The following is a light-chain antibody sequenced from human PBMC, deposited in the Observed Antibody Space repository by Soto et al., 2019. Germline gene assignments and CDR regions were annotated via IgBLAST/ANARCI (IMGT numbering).Light chain of an antibody. V-gene: IGKV3-20*01. CDR2: GAS. Sequence: EIVLTQSPGTLSLSPGGRASLSYRASQKISSTVLAWYQQKPGQAPRLLIYGASSRTTGIPDRFSGSGSGTDFTLTISRLEPEDFAMYYCQQCGGSPTFGQGTKVDIK. J-gene: IGKJ1*01. CDR3: QQCGGSPT. CDR1: QKISSTV.